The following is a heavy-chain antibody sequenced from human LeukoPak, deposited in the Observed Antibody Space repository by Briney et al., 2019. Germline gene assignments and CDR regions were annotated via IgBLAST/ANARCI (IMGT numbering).Heavy chain of an antibody. V-gene: IGHV1-46*01. CDR1: GYTFTSYY. CDR3: ARVSSSWWGLGY. CDR2: INPSGGST. Sequence: GASVKVSCKASGYTFTSYYMHWVRQAPGQGLEWMGIINPSGGSTSYAQKFQGRVTMTRDTSTSTVYMELSRLRSDDTAVYYCARVSSSWWGLGYWGQGTLVTVSS. D-gene: IGHD6-13*01. J-gene: IGHJ4*02.